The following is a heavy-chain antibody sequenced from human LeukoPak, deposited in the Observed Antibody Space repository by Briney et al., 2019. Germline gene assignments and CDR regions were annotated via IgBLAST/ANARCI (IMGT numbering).Heavy chain of an antibody. CDR1: GYTFTSYG. D-gene: IGHD1-26*01. V-gene: IGHV1-18*01. CDR2: TSAYNGNT. J-gene: IGHJ6*03. CDR3: ARDPPGRGYMDV. Sequence: ASVKVSCKASGYTFTSYGISWVRQAPGQGLEWMGWTSAYNGNTNYAQKLQGRVTMTTDTSTSTAYMELRSLRSDDTAVYYCARDPPGRGYMDVWGKGTTVTVSS.